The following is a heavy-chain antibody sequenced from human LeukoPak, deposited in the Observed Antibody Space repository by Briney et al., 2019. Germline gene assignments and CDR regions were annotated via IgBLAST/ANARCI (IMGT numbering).Heavy chain of an antibody. D-gene: IGHD4-17*01. CDR3: ARAYDYGDYGYYYYGMDV. Sequence: PGGSLRLSCAASGFTFSSYGMHWVRQAPGKGLEWVAVISYDGSNKYYADSVKGRFTISRDNSKNTLYLQMNSLRAEDTAVYYCARAYDYGDYGYYYYGMDVWGQGTTVTVSS. J-gene: IGHJ6*02. CDR1: GFTFSSYG. CDR2: ISYDGSNK. V-gene: IGHV3-30*03.